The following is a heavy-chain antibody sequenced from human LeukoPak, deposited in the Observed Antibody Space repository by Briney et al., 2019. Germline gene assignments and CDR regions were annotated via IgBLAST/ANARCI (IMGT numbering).Heavy chain of an antibody. CDR1: GFTVSSNY. J-gene: IGHJ6*02. D-gene: IGHD3-3*01. Sequence: GGSLRLSCPASGFTVSSNYMSWVRQAPGKGLEWVSVIYSGGSTYYADSVKGRFTISRDNSKNTLYLQMSSLRAEDTAVYYCANSDHSFGYNYYGMDVWGQGTTVTVSS. V-gene: IGHV3-53*05. CDR3: ANSDHSFGYNYYGMDV. CDR2: IYSGGST.